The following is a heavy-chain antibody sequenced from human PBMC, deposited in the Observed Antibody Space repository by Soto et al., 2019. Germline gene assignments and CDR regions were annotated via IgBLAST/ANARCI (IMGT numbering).Heavy chain of an antibody. CDR1: GFTFSSYA. CDR3: AKGPIDCSSTSCYGYYGMDV. CDR2: ISGSGGST. D-gene: IGHD2-2*01. Sequence: GVSLRLSCAASGFTFSSYAMSWVRQAPGKGLEWVSAISGSGGSTYYADSVKGRFTISRDNSKNTLYLQMNSLRAEDTAVYYCAKGPIDCSSTSCYGYYGMDVWGQGTTGTV. V-gene: IGHV3-23*01. J-gene: IGHJ6*02.